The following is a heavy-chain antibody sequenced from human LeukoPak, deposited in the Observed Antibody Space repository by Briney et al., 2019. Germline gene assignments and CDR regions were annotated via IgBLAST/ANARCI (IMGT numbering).Heavy chain of an antibody. CDR3: AREWENDLRFDP. J-gene: IGHJ5*02. Sequence: LGASVKVSCKASGGTFSSYAISWVRQAPGQGLEWMGGIIPIFGTANYAQKFQGRVTITADESTSTAYMELSSLRSEDTAVCYCAREWENDLRFDPWGQGTLVTVSS. D-gene: IGHD1-26*01. CDR1: GGTFSSYA. V-gene: IGHV1-69*13. CDR2: IIPIFGTA.